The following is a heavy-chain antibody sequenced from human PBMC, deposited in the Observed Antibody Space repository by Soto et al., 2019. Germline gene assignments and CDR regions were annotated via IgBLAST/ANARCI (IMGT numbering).Heavy chain of an antibody. V-gene: IGHV3-48*01. CDR2: ISSSTI. CDR3: AREGSDWYNWFDP. Sequence: EVQLVESGGGLVQPGGSLRLSCAASGFTFNNYNMNWVRQAPGKGLEWVSYISSSTIYYADSVTGRFTISRDNAKNSLYLQMNSLRAEDTAVYYCAREGSDWYNWFDPWGQVTLVTVSS. CDR1: GFTFNNYN. D-gene: IGHD6-19*01. J-gene: IGHJ5*02.